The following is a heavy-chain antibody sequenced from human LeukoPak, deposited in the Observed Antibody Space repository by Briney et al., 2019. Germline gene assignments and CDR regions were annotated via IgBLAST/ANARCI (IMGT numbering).Heavy chain of an antibody. CDR1: GGSISGGGYS. D-gene: IGHD3-10*01. Sequence: SQTLSLTCAVSGGSISGGGYSWSWIRQPPGKGLEWIGYIYHSGSTYYNPPLKSRVTISVDRSKNQFSLKLSSVTAADTAVYYCARVGDGSGSYYFDYWGQGTLVTVYS. CDR3: ARVGDGSGSYYFDY. CDR2: IYHSGST. V-gene: IGHV4-30-2*01. J-gene: IGHJ4*02.